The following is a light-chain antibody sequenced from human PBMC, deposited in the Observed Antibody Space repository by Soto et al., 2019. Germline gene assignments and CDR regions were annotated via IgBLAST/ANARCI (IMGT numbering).Light chain of an antibody. CDR1: SSDIGGYNF. CDR3: CSYVGSYTSYV. V-gene: IGLV2-11*01. J-gene: IGLJ1*01. CDR2: DVT. Sequence: QSALTQPRSVSGSPGQSVTISCTGTSSDIGGYNFVSWYQQHPGKAPKFMIYDVTKRPSGVPDRFSGSKSGNTSSLTISGLQAEDDDASYFCSYVGSYTSYVFGTGTKLTVL.